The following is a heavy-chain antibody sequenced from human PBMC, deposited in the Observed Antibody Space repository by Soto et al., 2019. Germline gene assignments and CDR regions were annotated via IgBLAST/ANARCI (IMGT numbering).Heavy chain of an antibody. D-gene: IGHD6-19*01. CDR3: ARGGAVARAIDS. J-gene: IGHJ1*01. V-gene: IGHV1-18*01. Sequence: GASVKVSCKASDDSFSTYDVSWVRQAPGQSLEWLGCISPYTGNTKYAQSLQGRVTMTTDTYTRTAYLELRSLRSDDTAVYYCARGGAVARAIDSGGQGIVVTVPS. CDR1: DDSFSTYD. CDR2: ISPYTGNT.